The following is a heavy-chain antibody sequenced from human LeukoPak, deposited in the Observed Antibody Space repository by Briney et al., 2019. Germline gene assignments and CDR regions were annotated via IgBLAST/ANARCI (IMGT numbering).Heavy chain of an antibody. CDR1: GYSFTSYW. D-gene: IGHD3-22*01. J-gene: IGHJ4*02. Sequence: GESLKISCKGSGYSFTSYWIGWVRQMPGKGLGWMGITYPGDSDTRYSPSFQGQVTISADKSISTADLQWSSLKASDTAMYYCARPDSPYYDSSGYGYFDYWGQGTLVTVSS. CDR3: ARPDSPYYDSSGYGYFDY. CDR2: TYPGDSDT. V-gene: IGHV5-51*01.